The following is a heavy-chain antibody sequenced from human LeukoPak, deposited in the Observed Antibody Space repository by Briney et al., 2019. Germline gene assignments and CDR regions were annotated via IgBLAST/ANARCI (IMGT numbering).Heavy chain of an antibody. J-gene: IGHJ4*02. CDR1: GGTFSSYA. Sequence: SVKVSCKASGGTFSSYAISWVRQAPGQGLEWMGGIIPIFGTANYAQKFQGRVTITTDESTSTAYMELSSLRSEDTAVYYCARVTVGAKRYFDYWGRGTLVTVSS. CDR2: IIPIFGTA. D-gene: IGHD1-26*01. CDR3: ARVTVGAKRYFDY. V-gene: IGHV1-69*05.